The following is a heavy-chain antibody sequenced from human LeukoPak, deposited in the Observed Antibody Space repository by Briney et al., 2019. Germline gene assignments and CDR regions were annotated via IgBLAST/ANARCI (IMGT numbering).Heavy chain of an antibody. Sequence: GASVKVSCKASGYTFTGYYMHWVRQAPGQGLEWMGWINPNSGGTNYAQKFQGRVTMTRDTSISTAYMELSSLRSEDTAVYYCARDLNNYYYMDVWGKGTTVTVSS. J-gene: IGHJ6*03. CDR3: ARDLNNYYYMDV. V-gene: IGHV1-2*02. CDR1: GYTFTGYY. CDR2: INPNSGGT. D-gene: IGHD2/OR15-2a*01.